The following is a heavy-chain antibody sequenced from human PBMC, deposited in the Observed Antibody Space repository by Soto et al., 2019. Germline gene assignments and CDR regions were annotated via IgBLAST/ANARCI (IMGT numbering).Heavy chain of an antibody. V-gene: IGHV1-69*13. CDR3: ARDRWGIAARPNYYYYGMDV. CDR2: IIPIFGTA. CDR1: GGTFSSYA. J-gene: IGHJ6*02. Sequence: SVKVSCQASGGTFSSYAISWVRQAPGQGLEWMGGIIPIFGTANYAQKFQGRVTITADESTSTAYMELSSLRSEDTAVYYCARDRWGIAARPNYYYYGMDVWGQGTTVTVSS. D-gene: IGHD6-6*01.